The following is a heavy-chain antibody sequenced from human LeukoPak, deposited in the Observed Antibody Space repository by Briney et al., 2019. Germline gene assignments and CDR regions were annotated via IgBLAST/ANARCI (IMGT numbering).Heavy chain of an antibody. CDR3: ARAPCSGGSCYPIDY. CDR1: GGSISSGSYY. V-gene: IGHV4-61*02. Sequence: SETLSLTCTVSGGSISSGSYYWSWIRQPAGKGLEWIGRIYTSGSTNYNPSLKSRVTISVDTSKNQFSLKLSSVTAADTAVYYCARAPCSGGSCYPIDYWGQGTLVTVSS. J-gene: IGHJ4*02. D-gene: IGHD2-15*01. CDR2: IYTSGST.